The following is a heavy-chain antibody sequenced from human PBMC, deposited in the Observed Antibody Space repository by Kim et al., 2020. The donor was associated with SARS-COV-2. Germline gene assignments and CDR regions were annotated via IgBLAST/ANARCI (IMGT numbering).Heavy chain of an antibody. CDR3: ARAIRYYHDSGAFDI. CDR2: INPNSGGT. Sequence: ASVKVSCKASGYTFTGYYMHWVRQAPGQGLEWMGRINPNSGGTNYAQKFQGRVTMTRDTSISTAYMELSRLRSDDTAVYYCARAIRYYHDSGAFDIWGQGTMVTVSS. V-gene: IGHV1-2*06. J-gene: IGHJ3*02. CDR1: GYTFTGYY. D-gene: IGHD3-22*01.